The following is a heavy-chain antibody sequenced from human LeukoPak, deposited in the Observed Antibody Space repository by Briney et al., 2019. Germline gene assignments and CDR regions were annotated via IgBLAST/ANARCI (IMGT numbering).Heavy chain of an antibody. Sequence: QAGGSLRLSCAASGFTVSSNYMCWVRQAPGKGLEWVSVIYSGGRTYHADSVKGRFTISRDSSKNTLYLQMNSLRAEDTAVYYCAGLVVVPAAFAFDIWGQGTMVTVSS. CDR1: GFTVSSNY. J-gene: IGHJ3*02. D-gene: IGHD2-2*01. V-gene: IGHV3-66*01. CDR2: IYSGGRT. CDR3: AGLVVVPAAFAFDI.